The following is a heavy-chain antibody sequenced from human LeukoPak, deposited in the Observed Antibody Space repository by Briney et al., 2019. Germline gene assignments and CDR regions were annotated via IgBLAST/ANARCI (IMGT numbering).Heavy chain of an antibody. Sequence: SETLSLTCTVSGGSISSGGYYWTWIRQPPGKGLEWIGYIYHSGSTYYNPSLKSRVTISVDTSKNQFSLKLSSVTAADTAVYYCARVGTAMVVGQFFNWFDPWGQGTLVTVSS. CDR1: GGSISSGGYY. J-gene: IGHJ5*02. CDR2: IYHSGST. D-gene: IGHD5-18*01. V-gene: IGHV4-30-2*01. CDR3: ARVGTAMVVGQFFNWFDP.